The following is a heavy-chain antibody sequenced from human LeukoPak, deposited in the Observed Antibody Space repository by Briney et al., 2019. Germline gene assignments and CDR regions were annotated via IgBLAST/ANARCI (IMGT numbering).Heavy chain of an antibody. CDR3: ARNILFAFDI. V-gene: IGHV3-53*01. CDR1: GLTVSSSY. Sequence: GGPVRLSCAASGLTVSSSYMSWARQAPGKGLEWVSIIYNDGSTYYADSMKGRFTISRDNSKNTLYLQVNSLRVEDTAMYYCARNILFAFDIWGRGTIDPVSS. CDR2: IYNDGST. J-gene: IGHJ3*02. D-gene: IGHD2/OR15-2a*01.